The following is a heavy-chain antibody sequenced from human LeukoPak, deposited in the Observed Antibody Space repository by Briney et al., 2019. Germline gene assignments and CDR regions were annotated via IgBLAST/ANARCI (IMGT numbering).Heavy chain of an antibody. V-gene: IGHV4-59*08. CDR3: ARHGGAYSFDY. CDR2: IYYSGST. CDR1: GGSISSYY. Sequence: SETLSLTCTVSGGSISSYYWSWIRQPPGKGLEWIGYIYYSGSTNYNPSLKSRVTISVDTSKNQFSLKLSSVTAADTAVYYCARHGGAYSFDYWGQGTLVTVSS. D-gene: IGHD2-21*01. J-gene: IGHJ4*02.